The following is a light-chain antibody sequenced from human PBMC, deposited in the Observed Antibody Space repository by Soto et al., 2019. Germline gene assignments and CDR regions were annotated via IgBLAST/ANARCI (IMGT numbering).Light chain of an antibody. J-gene: IGLJ1*01. CDR1: SSNIGARYD. V-gene: IGLV1-40*01. Sequence: QSVLTQPPSVSGAPGQRVTISCTGSSSNIGARYDVHWYQQLPGTAPKLLIYGNSNRPSGVPDRFSGSKSGTSASLAITGLQAEDEADYYCQSYDSSLSGCVFGTGTKVTVL. CDR2: GNS. CDR3: QSYDSSLSGCV.